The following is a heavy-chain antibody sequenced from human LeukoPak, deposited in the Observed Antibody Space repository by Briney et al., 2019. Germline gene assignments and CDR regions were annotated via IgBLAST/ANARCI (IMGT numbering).Heavy chain of an antibody. CDR3: ARTLTRFGEAYDAFDI. D-gene: IGHD3-10*01. CDR2: INPSGGST. CDR1: GYTFTSYY. V-gene: IGHV1-46*01. J-gene: IGHJ3*02. Sequence: ASVKVSCKASGYTFTSYYMHWARQAPGQGLEWMGIINPSGGSTSYAQKFQGRVTMTRDTSTSTVYMELSSLRSEDTAVYYCARTLTRFGEAYDAFDIWGQGTMVTVSS.